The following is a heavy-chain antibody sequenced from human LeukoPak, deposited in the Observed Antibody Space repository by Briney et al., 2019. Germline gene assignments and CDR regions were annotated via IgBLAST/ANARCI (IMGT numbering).Heavy chain of an antibody. J-gene: IGHJ4*02. CDR1: GFTFSSYG. CDR3: ASLFGASPDY. CDR2: IWYDGSNK. V-gene: IGHV3-33*01. D-gene: IGHD2-2*01. Sequence: GGSLRLSCAASGFTFSSYGMHWVRQAPGKGLEWVAVIWYDGSNKYYADSVKGRFTISRDNSKNTLYLQMNSLRAVDTAVYYCASLFGASPDYWGQGTLVTVSS.